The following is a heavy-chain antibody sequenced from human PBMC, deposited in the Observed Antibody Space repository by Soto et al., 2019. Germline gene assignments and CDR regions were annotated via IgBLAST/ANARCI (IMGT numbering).Heavy chain of an antibody. Sequence: QVQLQQWGAGLLKPAETLSLTCGVYGGSFSGDYWSWIRQAPGKGLEWIGEINQSGQTHYNPSLKSRVTISVDPSENQFSLKVSSMTAADTAVYYFARVPGVLEVYYYGMDVWGQGTTVTVSS. CDR3: ARVPGVLEVYYYGMDV. V-gene: IGHV4-34*01. D-gene: IGHD6-6*01. CDR2: INQSGQT. CDR1: GGSFSGDY. J-gene: IGHJ6*02.